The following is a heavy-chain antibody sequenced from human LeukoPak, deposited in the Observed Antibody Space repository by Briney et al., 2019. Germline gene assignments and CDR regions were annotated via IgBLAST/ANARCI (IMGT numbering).Heavy chain of an antibody. J-gene: IGHJ4*02. CDR1: GGSMSGYY. D-gene: IGHD5-12*01. Sequence: PSETLSLTCTVSGGSMSGYYWSWIRQTPGKGLEWFGYIFHSGSTNYNPSLKSRVTISVDTSKNQFSLKLSSVTAADTAVYYCARHAGRLRFRAHFDYWGQGTLVTVSS. V-gene: IGHV4-59*08. CDR2: IFHSGST. CDR3: ARHAGRLRFRAHFDY.